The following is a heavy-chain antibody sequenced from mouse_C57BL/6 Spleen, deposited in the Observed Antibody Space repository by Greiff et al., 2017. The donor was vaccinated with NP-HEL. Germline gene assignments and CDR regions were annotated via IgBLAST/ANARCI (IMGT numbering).Heavy chain of an antibody. CDR2: IYPGDGDT. J-gene: IGHJ2*01. D-gene: IGHD2-4*01. V-gene: IGHV1-80*01. CDR3: AREGYDYGDDYDY. CDR1: GYAFSSYW. Sequence: VQLQQSGAELVMPGASVKISCKASGYAFSSYWMNWVKQRPGKGLEWIGQIYPGDGDTNYNGKFKGKATLTADKSSSTAYMQLSSLTSEDSAVYFGAREGYDYGDDYDYWGQGTTLTVSS.